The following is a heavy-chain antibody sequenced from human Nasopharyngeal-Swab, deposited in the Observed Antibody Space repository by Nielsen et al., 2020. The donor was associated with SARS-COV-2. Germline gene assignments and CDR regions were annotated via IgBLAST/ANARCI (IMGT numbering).Heavy chain of an antibody. CDR1: GFTFSSYG. D-gene: IGHD6-6*01. V-gene: IGHV3-30*03. Sequence: GESLKISCAASGFTFSSYGMHWVRQAPGKGLEWVAVISYDGSNKYYADSVKGRFTISRDNSKNTLYLQMNSLRPEDTAVYYCARDDGQLGDSWGQGTLVTVSS. CDR2: ISYDGSNK. J-gene: IGHJ4*02. CDR3: ARDDGQLGDS.